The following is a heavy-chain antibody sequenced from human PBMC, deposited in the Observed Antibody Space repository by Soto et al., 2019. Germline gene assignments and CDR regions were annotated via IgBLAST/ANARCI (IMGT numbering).Heavy chain of an antibody. CDR3: AKDRWGTTIFDYYYGMDV. Sequence: SLRLSCAASGFTFSSYGMHWVRQAPGKGLEWVAVISYDGSNKYYADSVKGRFTISRDNSKNTLYLQMNSLRAEDTAVYYCAKDRWGTTIFDYYYGMDVWGQGTTVTVSS. J-gene: IGHJ6*02. V-gene: IGHV3-30*18. CDR2: ISYDGSNK. CDR1: GFTFSSYG. D-gene: IGHD1-1*01.